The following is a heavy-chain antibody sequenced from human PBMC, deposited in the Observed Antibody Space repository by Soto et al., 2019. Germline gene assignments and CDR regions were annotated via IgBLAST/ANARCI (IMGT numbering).Heavy chain of an antibody. J-gene: IGHJ3*02. CDR2: IIPIFGTA. CDR3: ARGMPDYDFWSGYPVAFDI. D-gene: IGHD3-3*01. V-gene: IGHV1-69*13. CDR1: GGTFSSYA. Sequence: SVKVSCKASGGTFSSYAISWVRQAPGQGLEWMGGIIPIFGTANYAQKFQGRVTITADESTSTAYMELSSLRSEDTAVYYCARGMPDYDFWSGYPVAFDIWGQGTKVTVSS.